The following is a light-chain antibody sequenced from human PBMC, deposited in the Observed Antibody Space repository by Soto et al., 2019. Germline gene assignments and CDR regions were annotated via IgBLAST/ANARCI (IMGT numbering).Light chain of an antibody. CDR3: QQSYSTPT. J-gene: IGKJ5*01. Sequence: DIRMTQSPSSLSAYVGDRVTITCRASQSISSYLNWYQQKPGKAPKLLIYAASSLQSGVPSRFSGSGSGTDFTLTISSLQPEDFATYYCQQSYSTPTFGQGTRLEI. CDR1: QSISSY. CDR2: AAS. V-gene: IGKV1-39*01.